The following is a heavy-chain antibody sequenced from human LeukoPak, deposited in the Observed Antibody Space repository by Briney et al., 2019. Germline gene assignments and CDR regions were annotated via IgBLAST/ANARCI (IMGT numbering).Heavy chain of an antibody. CDR3: ARDDNGASGLLQH. Sequence: GGSLRLSCAASGFTFSSYEMNWVRQAPGKGLEWVSYISSSGSTIYYADSVKGRFTISRDNAKNSLYLQMNSLRAEDTAVYYCARDDNGASGLLQHWGQGTLVTVSS. J-gene: IGHJ1*01. CDR2: ISSSGSTI. CDR1: GFTFSSYE. D-gene: IGHD5-12*01. V-gene: IGHV3-48*03.